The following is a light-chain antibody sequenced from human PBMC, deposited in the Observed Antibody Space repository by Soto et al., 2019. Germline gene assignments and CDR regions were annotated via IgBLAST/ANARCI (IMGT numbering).Light chain of an antibody. CDR2: EVS. Sequence: QSALTQPASVSGSPGQSITISCTGTSSDVGGYNYVSWYQQHPGKAPKLMIYEVSNRPSGVSNRFSGSKSGNTASLTISVLPAEDEADYYCSSYTSSSTDVFGTGTKLTVL. J-gene: IGLJ1*01. V-gene: IGLV2-14*01. CDR3: SSYTSSSTDV. CDR1: SSDVGGYNY.